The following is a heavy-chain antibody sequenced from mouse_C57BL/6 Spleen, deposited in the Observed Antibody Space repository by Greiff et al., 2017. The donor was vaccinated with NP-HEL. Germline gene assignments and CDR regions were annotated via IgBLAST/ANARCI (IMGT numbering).Heavy chain of an antibody. CDR3: ARDDHVGFAY. Sequence: EVKLVESGGGLVQSGRSLRLSCATSGFTFSDFYMEWVRQAPGKGLEWIAASRNKANDYTTEYSASVKGRFIVSRDTSQSILYLQMNALRAEDTAIYYCARDDHVGFAYWGQGTLVTVSA. CDR2: SRNKANDYTT. CDR1: GFTFSDFY. J-gene: IGHJ3*01. V-gene: IGHV7-1*01.